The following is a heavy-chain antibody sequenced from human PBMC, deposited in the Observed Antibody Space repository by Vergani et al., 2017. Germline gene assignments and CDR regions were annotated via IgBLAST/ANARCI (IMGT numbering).Heavy chain of an antibody. Sequence: QVQLVQSGAEVKKPGASVKVSCKASGYTFTGYYMHWVRQAPGQGLEWMGWINPNSGGTNYAQKFQGRDTMTRDTSISTAYMELSRLRSDDTAVYYCARDQWYSSGWYPYYYMDVWGKGTTVTVSS. J-gene: IGHJ6*03. V-gene: IGHV1-2*02. D-gene: IGHD6-19*01. CDR1: GYTFTGYY. CDR2: INPNSGGT. CDR3: ARDQWYSSGWYPYYYMDV.